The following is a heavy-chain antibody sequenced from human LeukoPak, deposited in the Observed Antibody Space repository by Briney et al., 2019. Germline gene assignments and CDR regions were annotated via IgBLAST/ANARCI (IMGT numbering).Heavy chain of an antibody. D-gene: IGHD3-10*01. Sequence: GGSLRLSCAASGFTFSSYGMHWVRQAPGKGLEWVAVISYDGSNKYYADSVKGRFTISRDNSKNTLYLQMNSLRAEDTAVYYCAKQGFRESLFDPWGQGTLVTVSS. V-gene: IGHV3-30*18. CDR3: AKQGFRESLFDP. CDR2: ISYDGSNK. J-gene: IGHJ5*02. CDR1: GFTFSSYG.